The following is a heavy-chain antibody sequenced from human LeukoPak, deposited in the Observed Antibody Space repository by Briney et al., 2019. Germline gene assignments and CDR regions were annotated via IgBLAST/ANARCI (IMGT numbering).Heavy chain of an antibody. CDR3: AGGLVTAYSSGWYRGY. V-gene: IGHV4-34*01. Sequence: SETLSLTCAVYGGSFSGYYWSWIRQPPGKGLEWIGEINHSGSTNYNPSLKSRVTISVETSKNQFSLMLRSMTGAETAGYYCAGGLVTAYSSGWYRGYWGQGTLVTVSS. J-gene: IGHJ4*02. D-gene: IGHD6-19*01. CDR1: GGSFSGYY. CDR2: INHSGST.